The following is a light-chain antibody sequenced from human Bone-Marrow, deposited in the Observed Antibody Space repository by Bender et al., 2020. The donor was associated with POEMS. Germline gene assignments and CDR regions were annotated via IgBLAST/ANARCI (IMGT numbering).Light chain of an antibody. Sequence: QSDLTQPASVSGSPGQSVTISCTGTSSDVGGYNYVSWYQQHPGKAPKLMIYEVSKRPSGVPDRFSGSKSGNTASLAITGLQAEDEGDYYCQSYDNSLGGWVFGGGTKLTVL. CDR2: EVS. V-gene: IGLV2-8*01. J-gene: IGLJ3*02. CDR3: QSYDNSLGGWV. CDR1: SSDVGGYNY.